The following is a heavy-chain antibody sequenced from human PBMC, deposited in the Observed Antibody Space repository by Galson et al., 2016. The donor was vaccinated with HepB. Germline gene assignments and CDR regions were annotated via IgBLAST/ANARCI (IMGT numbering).Heavy chain of an antibody. CDR2: ISGTDGRT. D-gene: IGHD4-17*01. CDR1: GFTFINYA. Sequence: SLRLSRAASGFTFINYAMSWVRQAPGKGLEWVSGISGTDGRTLYADSVKGRFTISRDNSKNTLYLQMNRLRAEDTAVYYCAKKWSYGDYSYFDYWGQGTLVTVSS. J-gene: IGHJ4*02. V-gene: IGHV3-23*01. CDR3: AKKWSYGDYSYFDY.